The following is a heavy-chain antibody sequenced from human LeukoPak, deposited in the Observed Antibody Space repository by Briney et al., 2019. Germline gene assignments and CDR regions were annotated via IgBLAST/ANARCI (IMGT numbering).Heavy chain of an antibody. CDR3: ARSSGWLYYFDY. V-gene: IGHV1-46*01. Sequence: ASVKVSCKASGYTFSSYYMHWVRQAPGQGLEWMGIINPSGSTSNAQKFQGRVTMTRDMSTTTVYMELSSLRSDDTAVYYCARSSGWLYYFDYWGQGTLVTVSS. J-gene: IGHJ4*02. D-gene: IGHD6-19*01. CDR1: GYTFSSYY. CDR2: INPSGST.